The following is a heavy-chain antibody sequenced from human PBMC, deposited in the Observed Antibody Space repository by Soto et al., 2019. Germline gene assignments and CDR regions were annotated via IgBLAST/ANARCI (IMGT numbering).Heavy chain of an antibody. D-gene: IGHD3-3*01. CDR3: ARTYYDFWSGYYRDAFDI. Sequence: QVQLVQSGAEVKKPGASVKVSCKASGSTFTSYDINWVRQATGQGLEWMGWMNPNSGNTGYAQKFQGRVTMTRNTSISTAYMELSSLRSEDTAVYYCARTYYDFWSGYYRDAFDIWGQGTMVTVSS. CDR2: MNPNSGNT. CDR1: GSTFTSYD. V-gene: IGHV1-8*01. J-gene: IGHJ3*02.